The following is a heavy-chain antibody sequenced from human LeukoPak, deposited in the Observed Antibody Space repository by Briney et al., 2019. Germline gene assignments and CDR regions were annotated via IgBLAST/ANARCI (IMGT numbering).Heavy chain of an antibody. CDR2: IWYDGSNK. D-gene: IGHD2-15*01. J-gene: IGHJ4*02. Sequence: GGSLRLSCAASGFTFSSYGMHWVRQAPGKGLEWVAVIWYDGSNKYYADSVKGRFTISRDNSKNTLYLQMNSLRVEDTAVYYCATDRATQYFDYWGQGTLVSVPS. CDR1: GFTFSSYG. CDR3: ATDRATQYFDY. V-gene: IGHV3-33*01.